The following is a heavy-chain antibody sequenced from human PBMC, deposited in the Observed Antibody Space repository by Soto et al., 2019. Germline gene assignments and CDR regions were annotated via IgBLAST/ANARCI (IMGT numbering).Heavy chain of an antibody. CDR3: ARPQY. CDR2: INPDSGGT. J-gene: IGHJ4*02. Sequence: ASVKVSCKASGYTFTGYYMHWVRQAPGQGLEWMGWINPDSGGTNYEQKFQGRVTMTRDTSISTAYMELSGLRSDDTAVYYCARPQYWGQGTLVTVSS. V-gene: IGHV1-2*02. CDR1: GYTFTGYY.